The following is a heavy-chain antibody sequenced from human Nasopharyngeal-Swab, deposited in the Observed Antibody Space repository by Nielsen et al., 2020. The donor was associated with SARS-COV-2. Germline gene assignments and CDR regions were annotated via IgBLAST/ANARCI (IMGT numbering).Heavy chain of an antibody. D-gene: IGHD6-19*01. Sequence: GESLKISCAASGFTFSSYAMSWVRQAPGKGLEWVSAISGSGGSTYYADSVKGRFTISRDNAKNSLYLQMNSLRAEDTAVYYCAKAEQWLDLDYWGKGTTVTVSS. CDR1: GFTFSSYA. V-gene: IGHV3-23*01. CDR2: ISGSGGST. J-gene: IGHJ6*04. CDR3: AKAEQWLDLDY.